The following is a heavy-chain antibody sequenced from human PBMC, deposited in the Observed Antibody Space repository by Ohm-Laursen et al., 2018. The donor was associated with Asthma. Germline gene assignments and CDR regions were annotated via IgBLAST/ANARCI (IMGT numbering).Heavy chain of an antibody. J-gene: IGHJ3*02. CDR1: GGSISSGGYY. V-gene: IGHV4-31*03. CDR2: IYYSGSS. D-gene: IGHD6-19*01. CDR3: TSPAVAGTGGYAFDI. Sequence: TLSLTCTVSGGSISSGGYYWSWIRQHPGTGLEGIGYIYYSGSSYYNPSHKSRVTISVDTSKNQLSLKLSSVTAADTAEYYCTSPAVAGTGGYAFDIWGQGTMVTVSS.